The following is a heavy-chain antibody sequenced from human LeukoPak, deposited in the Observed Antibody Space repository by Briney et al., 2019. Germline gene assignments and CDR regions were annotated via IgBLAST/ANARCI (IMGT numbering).Heavy chain of an antibody. D-gene: IGHD3-9*01. V-gene: IGHV4-61*02. Sequence: SQTLSLTCTVSDGSISSGTYYWSWIRQPAGKGLEWIGRIYTSGSTNYNPSLKSRVTISVDTSKNQFSLKLSSVTAADTAVYYCARETKNYDILTGYSYYYYYYMDVWGKGTTVTISS. CDR3: ARETKNYDILTGYSYYYYYYMDV. CDR1: DGSISSGTYY. CDR2: IYTSGST. J-gene: IGHJ6*03.